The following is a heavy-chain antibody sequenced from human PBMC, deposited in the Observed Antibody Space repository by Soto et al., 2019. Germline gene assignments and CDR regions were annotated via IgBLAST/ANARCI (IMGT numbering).Heavy chain of an antibody. CDR3: AKNQGVELVPLATVDWFDP. Sequence: PGGSLRLSCAASGLSLENFGMSWVRQAPGKGLEWISSISGSGFKKYYADSVKGRFTISRDNSKSTVYLELNNLSAEDTAVYHCAKNQGVELVPLATVDWFDPWGQGSVVTVSS. CDR2: ISGSGFKK. CDR1: GLSLENFG. J-gene: IGHJ5*02. V-gene: IGHV3-23*01. D-gene: IGHD1-26*01.